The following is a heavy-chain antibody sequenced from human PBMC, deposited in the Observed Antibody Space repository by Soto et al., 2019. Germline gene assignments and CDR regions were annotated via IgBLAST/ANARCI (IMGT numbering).Heavy chain of an antibody. D-gene: IGHD1-7*01. CDR1: GFDFSGST. V-gene: IGHV3-73*01. Sequence: PGGSLRLSCAGSGFDFSGSTIHWVRQASGKGLEWVGRIRSKRNSYATAYAASVKGRFIISRDDSKTTAYLQMDRLKIEDTAVYYCLRENYLSYHGMDVWGQGTTVTVSS. CDR3: LRENYLSYHGMDV. CDR2: IRSKRNSYAT. J-gene: IGHJ6*02.